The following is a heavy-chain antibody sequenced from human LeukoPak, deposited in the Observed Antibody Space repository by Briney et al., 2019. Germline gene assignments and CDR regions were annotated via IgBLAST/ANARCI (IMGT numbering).Heavy chain of an antibody. J-gene: IGHJ4*02. CDR1: GFTFSSYG. V-gene: IGHV3-30*02. CDR2: IRYDGNDK. CDR3: AKDSNNVMITFGGARERTGLFDY. D-gene: IGHD3-16*01. Sequence: PGGSLRLSCAASGFTFSSYGMHWVRKAPGMGLEWVAFIRYDGNDKYYAGSVRGRFTISRDNSKNTLYLQMNSLRAEDTAVYYCAKDSNNVMITFGGARERTGLFDYWGQGSLDTVSS.